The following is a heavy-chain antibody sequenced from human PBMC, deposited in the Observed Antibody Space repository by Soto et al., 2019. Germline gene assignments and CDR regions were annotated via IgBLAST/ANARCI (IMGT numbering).Heavy chain of an antibody. Sequence: QVQLVQSGAEVKKPGSSVKVSCKASGGTFSSYAISWVRQAPGQGLEWMGGIIPIFGTANYAQKFQGRVTXTXDXHPTAAYMELSRLRSDDTAVYYCAREGIAPAGSFDYWGQGTLVTVSS. CDR2: IIPIFGTA. CDR1: GGTFSSYA. V-gene: IGHV1-69*05. J-gene: IGHJ4*02. CDR3: AREGIAPAGSFDY. D-gene: IGHD6-13*01.